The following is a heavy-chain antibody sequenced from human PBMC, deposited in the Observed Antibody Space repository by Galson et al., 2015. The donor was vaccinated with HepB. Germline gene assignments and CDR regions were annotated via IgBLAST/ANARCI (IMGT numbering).Heavy chain of an antibody. CDR2: IWYDGSNK. D-gene: IGHD2-21*01. J-gene: IGHJ4*02. CDR1: GFTFSSYG. Sequence: SLRLSCAASGFTFSSYGMHWVRQAPGKGLEWVAVIWYDGSNKYYADSVKGRFTISRDNSKNTLYLQMNSLRAEDTAVYYCARQRPGEGPHFDYWGQGTLVTVSS. CDR3: ARQRPGEGPHFDY. V-gene: IGHV3-33*01.